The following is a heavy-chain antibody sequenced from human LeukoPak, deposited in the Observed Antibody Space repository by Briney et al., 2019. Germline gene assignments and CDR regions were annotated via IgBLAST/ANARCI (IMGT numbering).Heavy chain of an antibody. CDR2: IGTSSTTI. CDR1: GFTFSSYT. V-gene: IGHV3-48*01. D-gene: IGHD3-3*01. CDR3: ARTYDFGVGPPGDAFDN. J-gene: IGHJ3*02. Sequence: GGSLRLSCAASGFTFSSYTMNWVRQPPGKGLEWVSNIGTSSTTIYYADSVQGRFTISRDNAEDSVYLQMNSLRVEDTAVYYCARTYDFGVGPPGDAFDNWGQGTLVTVSS.